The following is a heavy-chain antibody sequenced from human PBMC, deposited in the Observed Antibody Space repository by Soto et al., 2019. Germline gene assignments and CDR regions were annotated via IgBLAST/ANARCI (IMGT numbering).Heavy chain of an antibody. CDR3: AREDRKRGYSGYDPFYYYYGMDV. CDR1: GFTFSDYY. CDR2: ISSSGSTI. Sequence: QVQLVESGGGLVKPGGSLRLSCAASGFTFSDYYMSWIRQAPGKGLEWVSYISSSGSTIYYADSVKGRFTISRDNAKNSLYRQMNSLRAEDTAVYYCAREDRKRGYSGYDPFYYYYGMDVWGQGTTVTVSS. V-gene: IGHV3-11*01. J-gene: IGHJ6*02. D-gene: IGHD5-12*01.